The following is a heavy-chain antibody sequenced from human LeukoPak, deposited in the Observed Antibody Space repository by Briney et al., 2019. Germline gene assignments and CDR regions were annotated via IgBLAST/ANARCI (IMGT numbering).Heavy chain of an antibody. CDR1: GASISSHS. CDR3: ARGSGSYSYLFDY. Sequence: SETLSLTCTVSGASISSHSWSWIRQPPGKGLEWIGYVSYSGSTNYNPSLKSRVTISVDTSKNQFSLKLSSVTAADTAVYYCARGSGSYSYLFDYWGQGTLVTVSS. CDR2: VSYSGST. J-gene: IGHJ4*02. V-gene: IGHV4-59*08. D-gene: IGHD1-26*01.